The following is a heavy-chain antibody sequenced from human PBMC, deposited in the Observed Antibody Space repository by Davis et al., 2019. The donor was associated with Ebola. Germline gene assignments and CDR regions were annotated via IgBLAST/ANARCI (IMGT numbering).Heavy chain of an antibody. V-gene: IGHV1-46*01. D-gene: IGHD3-10*01. Sequence: ASVKVSCKASGYTFTGYYMHWVRQAPGQGLEWLGIIHPIGGSTNYAQKFQGRVTMTRDTSTSTVYMDLSSLRSEDTAVYYCARASAMIQGVFVSWGQGTLVTVSS. CDR1: GYTFTGYY. CDR3: ARASAMIQGVFVS. CDR2: IHPIGGST. J-gene: IGHJ5*02.